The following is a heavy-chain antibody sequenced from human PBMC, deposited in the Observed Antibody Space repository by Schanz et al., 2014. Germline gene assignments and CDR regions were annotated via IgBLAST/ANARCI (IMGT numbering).Heavy chain of an antibody. CDR1: GFTFSDYY. CDR2: ISSSGSTI. Sequence: VQLLQSGGALVQPGGSLRLSCSASGFTFSDYYMSWIRQAPGKGLEWVSYISSSGSTIYYADSVKGRFTISRDNAKNSLYLQMNSLRAEDTALYYCAKDGIMVQGVIWERYFDSWGQGTLVTVSS. J-gene: IGHJ4*02. CDR3: AKDGIMVQGVIWERYFDS. D-gene: IGHD3-10*01. V-gene: IGHV3-11*01.